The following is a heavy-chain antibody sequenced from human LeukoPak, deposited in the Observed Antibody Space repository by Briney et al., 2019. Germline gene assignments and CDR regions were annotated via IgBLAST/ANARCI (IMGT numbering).Heavy chain of an antibody. V-gene: IGHV4-4*07. CDR2: IYTSGST. CDR1: GGSISSYY. Sequence: SETLSLTCTVSGGSISSYYWSWIRQPAGKGLEWIGRIYTSGSTNYNPSLKSRVTMSVDTSKNQFSLKLSSVTAADPAVYYCGGGGGWGIYYGPFDYGGKGPLATAS. CDR3: GGGGGWGIYYGPFDY. D-gene: IGHD3-10*01. J-gene: IGHJ4*02.